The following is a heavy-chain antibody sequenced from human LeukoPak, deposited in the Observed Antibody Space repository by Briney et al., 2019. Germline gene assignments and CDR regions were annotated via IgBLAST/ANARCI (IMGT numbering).Heavy chain of an antibody. CDR3: AREGSMTARPFVSIDY. CDR1: GGSISTYY. D-gene: IGHD6-6*01. V-gene: IGHV4-4*07. CDR2: IHTSGNT. Sequence: SETLSLTCTVSGGSISTYYWSWIRQPAGKGLEWIGRIHTSGNTDYNPSLKSRVTMSVDTSKNKFSLKLRSVTAADTAVYYCAREGSMTARPFVSIDYWGQGALVTISS. J-gene: IGHJ4*02.